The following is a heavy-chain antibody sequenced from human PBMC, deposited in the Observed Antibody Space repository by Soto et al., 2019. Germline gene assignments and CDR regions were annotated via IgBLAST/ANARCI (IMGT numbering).Heavy chain of an antibody. V-gene: IGHV3-9*02. D-gene: IGHD3-10*01. CDR2: IYWNSNRI. CDR1: GFTSDDYA. J-gene: IGHJ4*02. CDR3: IKETSPGGIDH. Sequence: EVQLVESGGGLVEPGRSLRLSCAASGFTSDDYAMHWVRQAPGKGLEWVSGIYWNSNRIDYVDSVKGRFIISRENAKNSLYSQMNSPRAEDTSLYYCIKETSPGGIDHWGQGTLVTVSS.